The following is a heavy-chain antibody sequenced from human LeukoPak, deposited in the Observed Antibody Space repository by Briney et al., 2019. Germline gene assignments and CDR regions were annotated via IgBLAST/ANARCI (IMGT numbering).Heavy chain of an antibody. J-gene: IGHJ4*02. D-gene: IGHD1/OR15-1a*01. CDR3: ATTPDGGTQGDY. CDR1: GYTFTSYA. CDR2: INAGNGNT. Sequence: ASVKVSCKASGYTFTSYAMHWVRQAPGQRLEWMGWINAGNGNTKYSQKFQGRVTITRDTSASTAYMELSSLRSEDTAVYYCATTPDGGTQGDYWGQGTLVTVSS. V-gene: IGHV1-3*01.